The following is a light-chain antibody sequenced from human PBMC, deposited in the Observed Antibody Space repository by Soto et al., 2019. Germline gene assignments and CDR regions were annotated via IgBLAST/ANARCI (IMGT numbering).Light chain of an antibody. CDR1: TTDVGGYNY. CDR2: EVR. Sequence: QSALTQPASVSGSPGQSITVSCTGTTTDVGGYNYVSWYQHRPGKAPRLLIYEVRHRLSGVSNRFSGSKSGNTASLTISGLQSEDEADYYCTSYTPTGALVFGSGTKVTVL. V-gene: IGLV2-14*01. J-gene: IGLJ6*01. CDR3: TSYTPTGALV.